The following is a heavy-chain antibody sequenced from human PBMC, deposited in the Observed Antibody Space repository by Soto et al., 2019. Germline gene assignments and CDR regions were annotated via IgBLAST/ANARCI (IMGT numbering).Heavy chain of an antibody. CDR3: ARARSSGWHYLDL. CDR1: GFTFNTYT. J-gene: IGHJ4*02. CDR2: ISYGSTYK. D-gene: IGHD6-19*01. Sequence: QVQLVESGGGVVQPGRSLTVSCAASGFTFNTYTIHWVRQAPGKGLEWVAVISYGSTYKYYADSVKGRFTISREDSKNTLSLQMKNLTVGDTAVYYCARARSSGWHYLDLWGQGTLVTVSS. V-gene: IGHV3-30-3*01.